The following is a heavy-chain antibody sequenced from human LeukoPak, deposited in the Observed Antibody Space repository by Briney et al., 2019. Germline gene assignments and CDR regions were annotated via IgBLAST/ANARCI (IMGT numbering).Heavy chain of an antibody. CDR2: IIPIFGTA. Sequence: SVKVSCKASGGTFSSYAISWVRQAPGQGLEWMGGIIPIFGTANYAQKFQGRVTITADESTSTAYMELRSLRSDDTAVYYCARSSLAVAGSVFDYWGQGTLVTVSS. J-gene: IGHJ4*02. CDR3: ARSSLAVAGSVFDY. D-gene: IGHD6-19*01. CDR1: GGTFSSYA. V-gene: IGHV1-69*01.